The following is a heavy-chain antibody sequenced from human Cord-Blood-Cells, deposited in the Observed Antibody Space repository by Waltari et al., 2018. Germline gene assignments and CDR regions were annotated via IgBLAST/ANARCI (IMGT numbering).Heavy chain of an antibody. V-gene: IGHV3-53*01. CDR2: IYSGGST. D-gene: IGHD3-10*01. CDR3: ARVKTMVRGVKGLDY. J-gene: IGHJ4*02. CDR1: GFTVSSNY. Sequence: EVQLVESGGGLIQPGGSLRLSCAASGFTVSSNYMSWVRKAPGKGLEWVSVIYSGGSTYYADSVKGRYTISRDNSKNTLYLQMNSLRAEDTAVYYCARVKTMVRGVKGLDYWGQGTLVTVSS.